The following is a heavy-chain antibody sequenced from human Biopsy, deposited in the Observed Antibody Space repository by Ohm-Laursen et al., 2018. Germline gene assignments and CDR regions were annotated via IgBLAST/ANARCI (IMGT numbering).Heavy chain of an antibody. J-gene: IGHJ6*02. CDR3: ARTPILIVSAGLVYRHRRHLQGMDV. D-gene: IGHD6-13*01. CDR1: GFSLSARGMC. Sequence: TQTLTLTGSLSGFSLSARGMCVSWIRQAPGKALEWLARVDWDDYKDYSASLQTKLSISKDTSNDQVVLTVNNVDPADTATYYCARTPILIVSAGLVYRHRRHLQGMDVWGQGIAVTVS. CDR2: VDWDDYK. V-gene: IGHV2-70*11.